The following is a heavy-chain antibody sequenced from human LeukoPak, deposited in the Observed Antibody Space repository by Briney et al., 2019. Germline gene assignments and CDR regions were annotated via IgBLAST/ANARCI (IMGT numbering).Heavy chain of an antibody. CDR1: GFTFSDYY. Sequence: SGGSLRLSCAASGFTFSDYYMTWIRLAPGKGLEWVSYISHSGNTIYYADSVKGRFTISRDNAKNSLYLQMNSLRAEDTALYYCARWDYVWGSYRQSRLDYWGQGTLVTVSS. V-gene: IGHV3-11*01. CDR3: ARWDYVWGSYRQSRLDY. D-gene: IGHD3-16*02. CDR2: ISHSGNTI. J-gene: IGHJ4*02.